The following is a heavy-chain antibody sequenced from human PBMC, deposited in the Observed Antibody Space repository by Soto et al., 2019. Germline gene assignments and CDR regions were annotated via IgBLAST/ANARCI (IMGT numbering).Heavy chain of an antibody. J-gene: IGHJ6*02. CDR1: GDSVSSNSAA. CDR3: AIRPQLRFSGMDV. V-gene: IGHV6-1*01. D-gene: IGHD3-3*01. Sequence: SQTLSLTCAISGDSVSSNSAAWNWIRQSPSRGLEWLGRTYYRSKWYNDYAVSVKSRITINPDTSKNQFSLKLSSVTAADTAVYYCAIRPQLRFSGMDVWGQGTTVTVS. CDR2: TYYRSKWYN.